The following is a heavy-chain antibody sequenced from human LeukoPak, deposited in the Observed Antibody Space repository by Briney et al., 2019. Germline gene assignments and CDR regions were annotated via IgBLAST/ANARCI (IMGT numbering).Heavy chain of an antibody. D-gene: IGHD6-13*01. CDR1: GGSISSSSYY. V-gene: IGHV4-39*07. CDR3: ARAPIAAAGIIDY. J-gene: IGHJ4*02. CDR2: IYYSGST. Sequence: SETLSLTCTASGGSISSSSYYWGWIRQPPGKGLEWIGSIYYSGSTYYNPSLKSRVTISVDTSKNQFSLKLSSVTAADTAVYYCARAPIAAAGIIDYWGQGTLVTVSS.